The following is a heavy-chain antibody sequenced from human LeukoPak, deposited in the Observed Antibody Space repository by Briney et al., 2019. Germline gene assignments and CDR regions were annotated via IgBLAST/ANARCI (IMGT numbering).Heavy chain of an antibody. D-gene: IGHD6-19*01. J-gene: IGHJ5*02. CDR2: IYWDDDK. Sequence: SGPTLVNPTQTLTLTCTFSGFSLSTSGVGVGWIRQPPGKALEWLALIYWDDDKRYSPSLKSRLTITKDTSKNQVVLTMTNMDPVDTATDYCAHYSSGWYRRGNWFDPWGQGTLVTVSS. CDR1: GFSLSTSGVG. CDR3: AHYSSGWYRRGNWFDP. V-gene: IGHV2-5*02.